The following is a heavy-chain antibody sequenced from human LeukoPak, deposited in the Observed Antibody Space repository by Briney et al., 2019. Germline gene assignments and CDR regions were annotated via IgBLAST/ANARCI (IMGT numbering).Heavy chain of an antibody. CDR2: INHSGST. D-gene: IGHD6-13*01. CDR3: ARGPRGPAAAPEY. Sequence: PSETLSLTCTVSGGSVTSGNYYWSWIRQPPGKGLEWIGEINHSGSTNYNPSLKSRVTISVDTSKNQFSLKVSSVTAADTAVYHCARGPRGPAAAPEYWGQGTLVTVSS. CDR1: GGSVTSGNYY. J-gene: IGHJ4*02. V-gene: IGHV4-61*01.